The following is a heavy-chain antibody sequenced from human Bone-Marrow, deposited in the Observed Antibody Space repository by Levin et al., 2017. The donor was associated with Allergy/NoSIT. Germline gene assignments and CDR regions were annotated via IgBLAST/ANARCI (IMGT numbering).Heavy chain of an antibody. J-gene: IGHJ4*02. CDR3: ARDPSHDFWSGYYFDY. CDR2: ISYDGSNK. CDR1: GFTFSSYA. Sequence: RTGGSLRLSCAASGFTFSSYAMHWVRQAPGKGLEWVAVISYDGSNKYYADSVKGRFTISRDNSKNTLYLQMNSLRAEDTAVYYCARDPSHDFWSGYYFDYWGQGTLVTVSS. V-gene: IGHV3-30-3*01. D-gene: IGHD3-3*01.